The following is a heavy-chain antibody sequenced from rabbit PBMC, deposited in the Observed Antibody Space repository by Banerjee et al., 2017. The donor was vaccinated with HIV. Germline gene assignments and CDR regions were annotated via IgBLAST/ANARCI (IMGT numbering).Heavy chain of an antibody. J-gene: IGHJ4*01. V-gene: IGHV1S40*01. CDR2: IHTTTGTT. Sequence: QSLEESGGDLVKPGASLTLTCTASGFSFSNSYYMCWVRQAPGKGLELISCIHTTTGTTYYASWAKGRFTISKASSTTVDLKMTSLTAADTATYFCARGSVDREFDLWGQGTLVTVS. D-gene: IGHD1-1*01. CDR1: GFSFSNSYY. CDR3: ARGSVDREFDL.